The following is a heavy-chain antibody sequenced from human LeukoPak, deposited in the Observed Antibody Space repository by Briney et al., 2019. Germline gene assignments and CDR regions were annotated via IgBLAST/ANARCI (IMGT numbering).Heavy chain of an antibody. J-gene: IGHJ4*02. D-gene: IGHD6-19*01. CDR1: GFTFSSYV. V-gene: IGHV3-23*01. CDR2: ISGSGGST. Sequence: GGSLRLSCAASGFTFSSYVMSWVRQAPGKGLEWVSVISGSGGSTYYADSVKGRFTISRDNSKNTLYLQMNTLRAEDTAVYYCAKDSGNSVAAVDYWGPGTLVTVSS. CDR3: AKDSGNSVAAVDY.